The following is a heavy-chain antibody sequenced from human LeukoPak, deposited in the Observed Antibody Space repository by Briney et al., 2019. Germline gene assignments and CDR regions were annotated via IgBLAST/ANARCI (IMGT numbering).Heavy chain of an antibody. CDR3: ARRAYGSGSFNRYYFDY. J-gene: IGHJ4*02. CDR2: IYSGGST. D-gene: IGHD3-10*01. V-gene: IGHV3-53*01. CDR1: GFTVSSNY. Sequence: GGSLRLSCAASGFTVSSNYMSWVRQAPGKGLEWVSVIYSGGSTYYADSVKGRFTISRDNSKNTLYLQMNSLRAEDTAVYYCARRAYGSGSFNRYYFDYWGQGTLVAVSS.